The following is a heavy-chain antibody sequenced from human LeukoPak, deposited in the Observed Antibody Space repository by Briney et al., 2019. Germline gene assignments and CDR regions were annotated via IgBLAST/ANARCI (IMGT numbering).Heavy chain of an antibody. CDR2: ISWNSGSI. CDR3: AKGTYQLLYNWFDP. V-gene: IGHV3-9*01. D-gene: IGHD2-2*01. CDR1: GFTFDDYA. Sequence: GRSLRLSCAASGFTFDDYAMHWVRQAPGKGLEWVSGISWNSGSIGYADSAKGRFTISRDNAKNSLYLQMNSLRAEDTALYYCAKGTYQLLYNWFDPWGQGTLVTVSS. J-gene: IGHJ5*02.